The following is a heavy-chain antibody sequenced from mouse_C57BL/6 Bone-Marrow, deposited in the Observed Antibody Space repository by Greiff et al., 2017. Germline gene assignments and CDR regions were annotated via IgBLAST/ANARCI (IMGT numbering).Heavy chain of an antibody. V-gene: IGHV5-6*02. J-gene: IGHJ3*01. CDR2: ISSGGSYT. CDR3: ARPLGAWFAY. Sequence: VKVVESGGDLVKPGGSLKLSCAASGFTFSSYGMSWVRQTPDKRLEWVATISSGGSYTYYPDSVKGRFTISRDNAKNTLYLQMSSLKSEDTAMYYCARPLGAWFAYWGQGTLVTVSA. CDR1: GFTFSSYG.